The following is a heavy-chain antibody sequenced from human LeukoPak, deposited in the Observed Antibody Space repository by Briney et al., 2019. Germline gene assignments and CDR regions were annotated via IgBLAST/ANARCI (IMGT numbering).Heavy chain of an antibody. J-gene: IGHJ4*02. Sequence: GESLKISCKGSGYSFTSYWIGWVRQMPGKGLEWMGIIYPGDSDTRYSPSFQGQVTISADKSISTAYLQWSSLKASDTAMYYCARNYYYGSGSYLNGPSAYWGQGTLVTVSS. CDR3: ARNYYYGSGSYLNGPSAY. D-gene: IGHD3-10*01. CDR2: IYPGDSDT. V-gene: IGHV5-51*01. CDR1: GYSFTSYW.